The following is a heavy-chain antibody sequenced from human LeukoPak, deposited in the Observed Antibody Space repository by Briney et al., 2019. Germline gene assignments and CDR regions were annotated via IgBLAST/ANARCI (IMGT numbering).Heavy chain of an antibody. CDR2: ISGSGRTT. Sequence: GGSLRLSCAASGFTSSSYGMSWVRQAPGKGLEWVSLISGSGRTTYYADSVKGRFTISRDNSKNTLYLQMNSLRAEDTAVYYCAKDLVSGWPEGAFDIWGQGTMVTVSS. V-gene: IGHV3-23*01. J-gene: IGHJ3*02. D-gene: IGHD6-19*01. CDR3: AKDLVSGWPEGAFDI. CDR1: GFTSSSYG.